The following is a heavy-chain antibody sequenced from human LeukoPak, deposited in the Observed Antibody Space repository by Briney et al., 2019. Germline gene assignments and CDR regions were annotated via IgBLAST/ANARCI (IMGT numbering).Heavy chain of an antibody. D-gene: IGHD3-3*01. V-gene: IGHV3-7*01. CDR3: ARDDSRYYDFWSGYYYSDTHYYGMDV. Sequence: GGSLRLSCAASGFTFSSYWMSWVRQAPGKGLEWVANIKHDGSEKYYVDSVKGRFTISRDNAKNSLYPQMNSLRAEDTAVYYCARDDSRYYDFWSGYYYSDTHYYGMDVWGQGTTVTVSS. CDR1: GFTFSSYW. CDR2: IKHDGSEK. J-gene: IGHJ6*02.